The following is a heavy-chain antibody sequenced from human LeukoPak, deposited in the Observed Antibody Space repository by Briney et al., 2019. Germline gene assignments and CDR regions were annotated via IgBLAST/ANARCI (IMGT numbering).Heavy chain of an antibody. V-gene: IGHV3-23*01. Sequence: GGSLRLSCAASGFTFSSYAMNWVRQAPGKGLDWVASISESGHDTNYADSVKGRFTVSRDNFKNTLYLQLNSLRVDDTAVYYCAKQWVDCWGQGTLVTVSS. CDR2: ISESGHDT. J-gene: IGHJ4*02. D-gene: IGHD1-26*01. CDR1: GFTFSSYA. CDR3: AKQWVDC.